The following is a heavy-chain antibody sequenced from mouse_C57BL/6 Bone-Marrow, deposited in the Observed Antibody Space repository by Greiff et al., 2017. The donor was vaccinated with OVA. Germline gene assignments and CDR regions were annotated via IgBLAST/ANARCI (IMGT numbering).Heavy chain of an antibody. D-gene: IGHD1-1*01. CDR2: IYPGSGGT. CDR1: GYTFTSYW. CDR3: ARRDYFYGSSFAIDY. J-gene: IGHJ4*01. V-gene: IGHV1-55*01. Sequence: QVQLQQPGAELVKPGASVKLSCKASGYTFTSYWITWVKQRPGQGLEWIGDIYPGSGGTTYNEKFKSKATLTVDTSSSTAYMQLSSLTSEDSAVYYCARRDYFYGSSFAIDYWGQGTSVTVSS.